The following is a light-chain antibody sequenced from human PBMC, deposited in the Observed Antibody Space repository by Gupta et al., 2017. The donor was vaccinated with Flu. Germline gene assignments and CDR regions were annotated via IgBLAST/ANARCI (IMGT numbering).Light chain of an antibody. Sequence: QSVLTQPPSASGTPGQRVTIFCSGSNSNIGSNAVNWYQHFPGPAPKILIYKSDQRPSGVPDRFSGSKSGTSASLAISGLQAEDEADYYCASWDDNLDGWVFGGGTKLTVL. CDR1: NSNIGSNA. V-gene: IGLV1-44*01. J-gene: IGLJ3*02. CDR3: ASWDDNLDGWV. CDR2: KSD.